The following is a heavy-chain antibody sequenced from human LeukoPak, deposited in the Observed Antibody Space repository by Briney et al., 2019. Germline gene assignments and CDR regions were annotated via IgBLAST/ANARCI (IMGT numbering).Heavy chain of an antibody. CDR2: LKESGIEK. J-gene: IGHJ4*02. Sequence: GGSLRLSCVGSGFMFSRYSMGWVRQAPGKGLDFVAHLKESGIEKEYVDSVKGRFTIPRDNAENLLYLQMNSLRAEDTALYFCARWRGAQSEFDNWGQGTQVTVSS. CDR1: GFMFSRYS. D-gene: IGHD3-3*01. V-gene: IGHV3-7*01. CDR3: ARWRGAQSEFDN.